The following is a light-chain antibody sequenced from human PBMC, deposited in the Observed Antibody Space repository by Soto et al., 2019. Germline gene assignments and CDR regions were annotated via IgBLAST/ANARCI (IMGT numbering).Light chain of an antibody. CDR2: AAS. V-gene: IGKV1-39*01. J-gene: IGKJ4*01. Sequence: DIQMTQSPSSLSASVGDRVTITCLASQSISSYLNWYQQKPGKAPKLLIYAASSLQSGVPSRFSGSGSGTDFTLTISSLQPEHFATYYCQQSYRTPPLTFGGGTQVEI. CDR3: QQSYRTPPLT. CDR1: QSISSY.